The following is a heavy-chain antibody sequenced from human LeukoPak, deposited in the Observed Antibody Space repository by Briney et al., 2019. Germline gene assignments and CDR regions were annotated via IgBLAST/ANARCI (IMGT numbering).Heavy chain of an antibody. CDR3: ANGDKKRITMVRGVMQPFDY. J-gene: IGHJ4*02. CDR2: ISYSSSYT. D-gene: IGHD3-10*01. CDR1: GFTFSDYY. V-gene: IGHV3-11*03. Sequence: GGSLRLSCAASGFTFSDYYLSWIRQAPGKGLEWLSYISYSSSYTNYADSVKGRFTISRDNSKNTLHLQMNSLRAEDTAVYYCANGDKKRITMVRGVMQPFDYWGQGTLVTVSS.